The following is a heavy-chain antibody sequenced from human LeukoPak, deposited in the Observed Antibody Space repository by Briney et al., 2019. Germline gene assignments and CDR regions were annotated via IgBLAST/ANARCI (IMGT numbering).Heavy chain of an antibody. CDR1: GDSISSIYW. D-gene: IGHD3-10*01. J-gene: IGHJ3*02. Sequence: SETLSLTCTVSGDSISSIYWWIWVRQPPGKGLEWTGEICHTGSTNYNPSLKSRVTMSVDKSKNQFSLNLNSVTAADTAIYYCAKDTGGRGRLDAFDIWGQGTMVTVSS. V-gene: IGHV4-4*02. CDR3: AKDTGGRGRLDAFDI. CDR2: ICHTGST.